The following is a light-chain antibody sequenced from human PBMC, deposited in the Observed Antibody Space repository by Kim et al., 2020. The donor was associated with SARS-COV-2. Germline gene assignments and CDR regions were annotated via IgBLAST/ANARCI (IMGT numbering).Light chain of an antibody. CDR3: ASWDDSLSGVL. Sequence: QSVLTQPPSASGTPGQRVTISCSGSSSNIGSTFVYWYQHLPGTAPKLLIYRNNQRPSGVPDRFSGSKSGTSASLAISGLRSEDEADYYCASWDDSLSGVLFGGGTKLTVL. J-gene: IGLJ2*01. V-gene: IGLV1-47*01. CDR2: RNN. CDR1: SSNIGSTF.